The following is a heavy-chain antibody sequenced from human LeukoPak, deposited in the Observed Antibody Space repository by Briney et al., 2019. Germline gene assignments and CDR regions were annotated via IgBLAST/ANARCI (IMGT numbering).Heavy chain of an antibody. CDR2: ISAYNGNT. CDR1: GYTFTSYG. CDR3: ARVGGILRYFDWLTASAPPEFDY. J-gene: IGHJ4*02. V-gene: IGHV1-18*01. D-gene: IGHD3-9*01. Sequence: ASVKVSCKASGYTFTSYGISWVRQAPGQGLEWMGWISAYNGNTNYAQKLQGRVTMTTDTSTSTANMELRSLRSDDTAVYYCARVGGILRYFDWLTASAPPEFDYWGQGTLVTVSS.